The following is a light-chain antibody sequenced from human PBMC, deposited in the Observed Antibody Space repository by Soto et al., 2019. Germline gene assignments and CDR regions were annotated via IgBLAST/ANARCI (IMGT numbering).Light chain of an antibody. Sequence: DIVLTQSPSTLSSSPGDRVTLSCRASQSINTRLAWYQHKPGQAPRLLIYQTSIRAAGVPARFSGSGSGTDFTLTISDVQPEDFALYYCHQRQSWPRTFGQGTKVDI. CDR3: HQRQSWPRT. CDR2: QTS. CDR1: QSINTR. J-gene: IGKJ1*01. V-gene: IGKV3-11*01.